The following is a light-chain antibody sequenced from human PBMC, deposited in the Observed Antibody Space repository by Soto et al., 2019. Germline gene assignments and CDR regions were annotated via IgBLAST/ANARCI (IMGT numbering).Light chain of an antibody. Sequence: EIVFTQSPATLSFSPGERATLSCRASQSVSSYLAWYQQKPGQAPRLLIYDASNRATGIPARFSGSGSGTDFTLTISSLEPEDFAVYYCQQRSNWQWTLGQGTKVDIK. CDR3: QQRSNWQWT. V-gene: IGKV3-11*01. CDR2: DAS. J-gene: IGKJ1*01. CDR1: QSVSSY.